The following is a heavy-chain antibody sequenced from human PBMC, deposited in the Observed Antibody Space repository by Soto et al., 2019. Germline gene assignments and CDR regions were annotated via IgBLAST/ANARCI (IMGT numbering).Heavy chain of an antibody. V-gene: IGHV5-10-1*01. J-gene: IGHJ6*02. CDR2: IDPSDSYT. Sequence: GESLKISCKGSGYSFTSYWTSWVRQMPGKGLEWMGRIDPSDSYTNYSPSFQGHVTISADKSISTAYLQWSSLKASDTAMYYCARRRGYYYGMDVWGQGTTVTVSS. CDR1: GYSFTSYW. CDR3: ARRRGYYYGMDV. D-gene: IGHD3-10*01.